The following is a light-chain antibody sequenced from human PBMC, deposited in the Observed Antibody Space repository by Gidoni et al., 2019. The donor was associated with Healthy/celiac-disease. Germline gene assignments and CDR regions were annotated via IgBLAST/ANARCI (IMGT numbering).Light chain of an antibody. J-gene: IGLJ3*02. CDR3: SSYTSSITQVL. V-gene: IGLV2-14*03. CDR2: DVS. Sequence: QSALTQPHSVSGSPRQSMTISCTGTSSDVGGYNYVSWYQHHPGKAPTPMIYDVSNRPSGVSNRFSGSKSDKTASLSISGLQAEDEADYYCSSYTSSITQVLFGGGTKLTVL. CDR1: SSDVGGYNY.